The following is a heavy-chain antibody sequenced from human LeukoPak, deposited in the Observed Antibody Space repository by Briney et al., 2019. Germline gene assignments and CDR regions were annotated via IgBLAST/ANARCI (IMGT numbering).Heavy chain of an antibody. CDR2: IYWNDDK. CDR3: AHTYYDNLNGYYSY. CDR1: GFSLRTSGVG. D-gene: IGHD3-9*01. Sequence: SGPTLVNPSQTLTLTCTFSGFSLRTSGVGVGWIRQPPGKALEWLALIYWNDDKRYSPSLKSRLTITKDTSKNQVVLTMNNMDPVDIATYSCAHTYYDNLNGYYSYWGQGPLVPVS. J-gene: IGHJ4*02. V-gene: IGHV2-5*01.